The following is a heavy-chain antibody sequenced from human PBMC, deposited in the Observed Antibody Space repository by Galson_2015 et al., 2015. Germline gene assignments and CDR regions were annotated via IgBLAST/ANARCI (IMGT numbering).Heavy chain of an antibody. Sequence: CAISGDSVSSNSAAWNWIRQSPSRGLEWLGRTYYRSKWYNDYAVSVKSRITINPDTSKNQFSLQLNSVTPEDTAVYYCARGAMVRGVIILAFYYGMDVWGQGTTVTVSS. V-gene: IGHV6-1*01. CDR3: ARGAMVRGVIILAFYYGMDV. CDR1: GDSVSSNSAA. CDR2: TYYRSKWYN. J-gene: IGHJ6*02. D-gene: IGHD3-10*01.